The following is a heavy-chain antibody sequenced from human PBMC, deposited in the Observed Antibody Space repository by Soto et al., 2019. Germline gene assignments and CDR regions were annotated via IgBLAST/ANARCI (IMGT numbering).Heavy chain of an antibody. CDR2: INHSGST. V-gene: IGHV4-34*01. J-gene: IGHJ4*02. CDR1: GGSFSGYY. Sequence: TSETLSLTCAVYGGSFSGYYWSWIRQPPGKGLEWIGEINHSGSTNYNPSLKSRVTISVDTSKNQFSLKLSSVTAADTAVYYCARIRGFSGTTNWGQGTLVTVSS. CDR3: ARIRGFSGTTN. D-gene: IGHD4-4*01.